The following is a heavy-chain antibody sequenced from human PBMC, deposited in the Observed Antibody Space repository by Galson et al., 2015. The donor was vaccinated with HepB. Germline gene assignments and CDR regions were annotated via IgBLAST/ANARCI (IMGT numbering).Heavy chain of an antibody. CDR3: ARETSGWLPEGFDL. CDR1: GFNVISNY. J-gene: IGHJ3*01. D-gene: IGHD6-19*01. V-gene: IGHV3-53*01. CDR2: IYYGKRT. Sequence: SLRLSCAASGFNVISNYMSWVRQAPGKGLEWVSGIYYGKRTNNADSVKGRFTVSIDTSKNMLYLQMNNLRVEDTAVYYCARETSGWLPEGFDLWGQGTLATVSS.